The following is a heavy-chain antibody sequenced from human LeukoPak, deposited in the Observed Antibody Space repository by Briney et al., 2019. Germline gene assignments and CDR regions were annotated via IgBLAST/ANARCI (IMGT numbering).Heavy chain of an antibody. CDR2: ISSNGGST. Sequence: GGSLRLSCAASGFTFSSYAMHWVRQAPGKGLEYVSAISSNGGSTYYANSVKGRFTTSRDNSKNTLYLQMGSLRAEDMAVYYCARAGYSSGWPPAYYYYYMDVWGKGTTVTVSS. V-gene: IGHV3-64*01. CDR3: ARAGYSSGWPPAYYYYYMDV. CDR1: GFTFSSYA. J-gene: IGHJ6*03. D-gene: IGHD6-19*01.